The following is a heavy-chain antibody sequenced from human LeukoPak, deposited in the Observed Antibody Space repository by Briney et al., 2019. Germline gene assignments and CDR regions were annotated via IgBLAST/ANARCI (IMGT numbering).Heavy chain of an antibody. J-gene: IGHJ5*02. CDR1: GFTFSSYW. Sequence: PGGSLRLSCAASGFTFSSYWMSWVRQAPGKGLEWVANIKQDGSEKYYVDSVKGRFTISRDNSKNTLYLQMNSLRAEDTAVYYCAKDQGSSWFDPWGQGTLVTVSS. D-gene: IGHD6-13*01. V-gene: IGHV3-7*03. CDR3: AKDQGSSWFDP. CDR2: IKQDGSEK.